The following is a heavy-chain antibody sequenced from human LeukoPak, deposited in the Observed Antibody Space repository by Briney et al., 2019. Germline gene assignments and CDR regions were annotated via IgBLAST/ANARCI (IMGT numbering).Heavy chain of an antibody. D-gene: IGHD3-10*01. CDR3: ARNTYYYGSGAMTDY. Sequence: SETLSPTCTVSGGSISSYYWSWIRQPPGKGLEWIGYIYYSGSTNYNPSLKSRVTISVDTSKNQFSLKLSSVTAADTAVYYRARNTYYYGSGAMTDYRGQGTLVTVSS. CDR1: GGSISSYY. CDR2: IYYSGST. V-gene: IGHV4-59*01. J-gene: IGHJ4*02.